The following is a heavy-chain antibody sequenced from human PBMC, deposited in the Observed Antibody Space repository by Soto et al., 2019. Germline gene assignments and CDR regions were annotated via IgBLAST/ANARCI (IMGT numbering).Heavy chain of an antibody. Sequence: QVQLVESGGGVVQPGRSLRLSCAASGFTFSSYGMHWVRQAPGKGLEWVAVIWYDGSNKYYADSVKGRFTISRDNSKNTLYLQMNRLRAEDTAVYYCARGVLGGSGYYHYYYYGMDVWGQGTTVTVSS. CDR1: GFTFSSYG. J-gene: IGHJ6*02. CDR2: IWYDGSNK. CDR3: ARGVLGGSGYYHYYYYGMDV. V-gene: IGHV3-33*01. D-gene: IGHD3-22*01.